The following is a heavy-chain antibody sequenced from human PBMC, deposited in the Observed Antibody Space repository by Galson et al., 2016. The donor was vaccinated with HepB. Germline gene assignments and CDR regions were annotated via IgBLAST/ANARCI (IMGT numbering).Heavy chain of an antibody. CDR3: ARAVSRGTSSFGMDV. Sequence: SVKVSCKASGYRFIDYGITWVRQAPGQGLEWMGWISGYNGDTNYVQKFQGRATFTRDTSANTAYMELSSLRSEDTAVYFCARAVSRGTSSFGMDVWGQGTTVIVSS. J-gene: IGHJ6*02. D-gene: IGHD2-2*01. V-gene: IGHV1-18*01. CDR1: GYRFIDYG. CDR2: ISGYNGDT.